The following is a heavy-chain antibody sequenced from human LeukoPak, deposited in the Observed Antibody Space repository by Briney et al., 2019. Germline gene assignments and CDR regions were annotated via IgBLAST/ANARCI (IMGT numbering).Heavy chain of an antibody. D-gene: IGHD3-22*01. Sequence: SVKVSCKASGYTFTSYGISWVRQAPGQGLEWMGGIIPIFGTANYAQKFQGRVTITTDESTSTAYMELSSLRSEDTAVYYCASNDRGGFDPWGQGTLVTVSS. CDR1: GYTFTSYG. CDR2: IIPIFGTA. V-gene: IGHV1-69*05. J-gene: IGHJ5*02. CDR3: ASNDRGGFDP.